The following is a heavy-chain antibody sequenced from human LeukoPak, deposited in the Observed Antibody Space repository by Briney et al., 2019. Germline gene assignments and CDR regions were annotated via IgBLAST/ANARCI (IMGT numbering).Heavy chain of an antibody. J-gene: IGHJ4*02. V-gene: IGHV3-23*01. CDR3: AKELRRSPTYYFDY. CDR2: ISGSGADT. Sequence: PGGSLRLSCAASGFTSSNYAMNWVRQAPGKGLEWVSAISGSGADTYYADSVKGRFTISRGNSKNTLYLQMNSLRAEDTAIYFCAKELRRSPTYYFDYWGQGTLVTVSS. CDR1: GFTSSNYA. D-gene: IGHD2-15*01.